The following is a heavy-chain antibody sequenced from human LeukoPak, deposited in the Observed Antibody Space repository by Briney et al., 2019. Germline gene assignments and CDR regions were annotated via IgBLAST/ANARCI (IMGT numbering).Heavy chain of an antibody. V-gene: IGHV4-4*02. CDR2: IYHSGST. J-gene: IGHJ4*02. Sequence: SETLSLTCAVSGGSISSSNWWSWVRQPPGKGLEWIGEIYHSGSTNYNPSLKSRVTISVDTSKNQFSLKLSSVTAADTAVYYCARGRVTMVRGTKPGYGYYFDYWGQGTLVTVSS. CDR3: ARGRVTMVRGTKPGYGYYFDY. CDR1: GGSISSSNW. D-gene: IGHD3-10*01.